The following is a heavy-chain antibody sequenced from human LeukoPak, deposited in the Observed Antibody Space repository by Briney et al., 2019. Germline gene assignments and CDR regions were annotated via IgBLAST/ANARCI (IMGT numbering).Heavy chain of an antibody. V-gene: IGHV5-51*01. J-gene: IGHJ4*02. CDR1: GYRFTTYW. CDR3: ARLTYYDNSGYL. D-gene: IGHD3-22*01. Sequence: GESLKISFKASGYRFTTYWIAWVRQMPGKGLECMGVIYPGDSDTRYSPSFQGQVTISADKSISTAYLQWNSLKASDTAMYYCARLTYYDNSGYLWGQGTLVTVSS. CDR2: IYPGDSDT.